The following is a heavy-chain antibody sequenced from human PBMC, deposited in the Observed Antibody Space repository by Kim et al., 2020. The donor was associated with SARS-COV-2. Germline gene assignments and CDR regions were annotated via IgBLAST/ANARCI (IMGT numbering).Heavy chain of an antibody. J-gene: IGHJ4*01. D-gene: IGHD5-12*01. CDR1: GGSISSGGYY. CDR2: IYYSGST. CDR3: ARDRIIRRYSGYSGFDY. Sequence: SETLSLTCTVSGGSISSGGYYWSWIRQHPGKGLEWIGYIYYSGSTYYNPSLKSRVTISVDTSKNQFPLKLSSVTAADTAVYYCARDRIIRRYSGYSGFDYCGHGTLGTVSS. V-gene: IGHV4-31*03.